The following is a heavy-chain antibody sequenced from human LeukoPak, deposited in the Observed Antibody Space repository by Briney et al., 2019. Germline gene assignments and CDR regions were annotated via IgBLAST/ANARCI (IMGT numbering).Heavy chain of an antibody. V-gene: IGHV3-48*03. J-gene: IGHJ3*02. CDR1: GFTFSNYA. CDR3: ARDLTFSI. CDR2: ISSAGGTI. Sequence: GGSLRLSCAASGFTFSNYAMSWVRQAPGKGLEWISYISSAGGTIYYAASVKGRFTVSRDNAKNSLYLQMNSLRAEDTALYYCARDLTFSIWGQGTMVTVSS.